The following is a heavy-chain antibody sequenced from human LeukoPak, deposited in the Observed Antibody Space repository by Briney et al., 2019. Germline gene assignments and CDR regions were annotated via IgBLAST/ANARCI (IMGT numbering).Heavy chain of an antibody. V-gene: IGHV1-46*01. Sequence: GASVNVSCKASGYTFINYYMHWVRQAPGQGLEWMGIINPSGGTTSYAQNFQGRVTMTRDTSTSTVYMELSSLRSEDTAVYYCAREIGPRQLHLWGSAFDYWGQGTLVSVSS. CDR2: INPSGGTT. CDR1: GYTFINYY. CDR3: AREIGPRQLHLWGSAFDY. D-gene: IGHD5-18*01. J-gene: IGHJ4*02.